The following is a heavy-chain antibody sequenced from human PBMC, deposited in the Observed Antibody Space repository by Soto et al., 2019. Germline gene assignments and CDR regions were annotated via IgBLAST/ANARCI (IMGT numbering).Heavy chain of an antibody. V-gene: IGHV1-3*01. D-gene: IGHD1-26*01. CDR2: INPGNADT. CDR3: AGGVGATAATFDY. Sequence: QVHLVQSGAEVKKPGASVKVSCKASGDTFTDYAIHWVRQAPRQRLEWLAWINPGNADTKYSQKFQGRVPLTRDTSATTAYMELSSLRSEDTSVYFCAGGVGATAATFDYWGQGTLVTVSS. CDR1: GDTFTDYA. J-gene: IGHJ4*02.